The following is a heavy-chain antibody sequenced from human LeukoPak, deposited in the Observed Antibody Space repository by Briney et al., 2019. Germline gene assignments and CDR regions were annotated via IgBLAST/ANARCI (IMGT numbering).Heavy chain of an antibody. CDR3: ASQKKPGIAVAGTSFDY. CDR2: IYYSGST. V-gene: IGHV4-39*01. J-gene: IGHJ4*02. CDR1: GDSISSSSYY. D-gene: IGHD6-19*01. Sequence: SETLSLTCTVSGDSISSSSYYWGWIRQPPGKGLEWIGSIYYSGSTYYNPSLKSRVTISVDTSKNQFSMKLSSVTAADTAVYYCASQKKPGIAVAGTSFDYWGQGTLVTVSS.